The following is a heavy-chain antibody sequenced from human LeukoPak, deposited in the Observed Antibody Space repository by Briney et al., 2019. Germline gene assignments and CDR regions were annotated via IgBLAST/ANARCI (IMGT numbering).Heavy chain of an antibody. D-gene: IGHD2-15*01. V-gene: IGHV3-73*01. J-gene: IGHJ3*02. CDR3: TRLLGDAFDI. CDR2: SRSKANSYAT. CDR1: GFTFSGSA. Sequence: GGSLRLSCAASGFTFSGSAVHWVRQASGKGLGWIGRSRSKANSYATAYVVSVKGRFTIYRDDSKNAAYLQMNSLKIEDTAVYYCTRLLGDAFDIWGQGTMVTVSS.